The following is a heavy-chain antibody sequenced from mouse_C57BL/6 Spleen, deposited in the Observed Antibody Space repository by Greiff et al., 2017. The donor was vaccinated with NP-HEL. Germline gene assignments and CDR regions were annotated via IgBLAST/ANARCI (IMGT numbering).Heavy chain of an antibody. CDR1: GYTFTGYW. J-gene: IGHJ1*03. CDR3: ARWSFYYGSSYWYFDV. CDR2: ILPGSGST. V-gene: IGHV1-9*01. D-gene: IGHD1-1*01. Sequence: VKVVESGAELMKPGASVKLSCKATGYTFTGYWIEWVKQRPGHGLEWIGEILPGSGSTNYNEKFKGKATFTADTSSNTAYMQLSSLTTEDSAIYYCARWSFYYGSSYWYFDVWGTGTTVTVSS.